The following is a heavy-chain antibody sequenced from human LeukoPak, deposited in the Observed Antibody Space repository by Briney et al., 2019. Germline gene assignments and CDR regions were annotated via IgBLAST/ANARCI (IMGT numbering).Heavy chain of an antibody. J-gene: IGHJ6*03. CDR3: ARGGFSVVQGVIIPSNSYFYYIVI. D-gene: IGHD3-10*01. CDR1: GFTFSAYS. V-gene: IGHV3-69-1*01. Sequence: PGGSLRLSCAASGFTFSAYSMNWVRQAPGKGLEWVSSITSGDFVYVADSLKGGFTISRANAKSSCMLLRNSLRADDSAVNYCARGGFSVVQGVIIPSNSYFYYIVIWGEGTTVTVSS. CDR2: ITSGDFV.